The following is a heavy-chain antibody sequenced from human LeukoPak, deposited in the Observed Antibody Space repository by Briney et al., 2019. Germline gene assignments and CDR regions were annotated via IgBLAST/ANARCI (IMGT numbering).Heavy chain of an antibody. V-gene: IGHV3-23*01. Sequence: GRSLRLSCAASGFTFSSYAMSWVRQAPGKGMEWVSAISGSGGSTYYADSVKGRFTISRDNSKNTLYLQMNSLRVEDTAVYYCAKEYCSGGSCYPGFDYWGQGALVTVSS. CDR2: ISGSGGST. CDR1: GFTFSSYA. D-gene: IGHD2-15*01. CDR3: AKEYCSGGSCYPGFDY. J-gene: IGHJ4*02.